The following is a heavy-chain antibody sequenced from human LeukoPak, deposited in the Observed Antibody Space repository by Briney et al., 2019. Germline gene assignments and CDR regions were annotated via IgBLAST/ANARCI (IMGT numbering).Heavy chain of an antibody. V-gene: IGHV3-74*01. J-gene: IGHJ4*02. CDR1: GFTFSSYW. CDR2: INSDGSNT. Sequence: GGSLRLSCAASGFTFSSYWMHWVRQAPGKGLVWVSRINSDGSNTRYADSVKGRFTISRDNAKNTLYLQMNSLRAEDTAVYYCARDIRWFGTFDYWGQGTLVTVSS. CDR3: ARDIRWFGTFDY. D-gene: IGHD3-10*01.